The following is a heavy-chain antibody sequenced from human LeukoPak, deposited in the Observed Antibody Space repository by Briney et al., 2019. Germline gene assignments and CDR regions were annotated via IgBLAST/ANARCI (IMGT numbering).Heavy chain of an antibody. Sequence: NTAETLLLTCTVSRAPISNYYWNWVRQSPVKGLEWIGYIFSYGKPRYAFSVAGRLTVSLDTSKTQLSLELTSVTAADTAVFFCARQPSRYYDKSGYFPYYIDLWGQRDQVTVSS. J-gene: IGHJ4*02. D-gene: IGHD3-22*01. CDR2: IFSYGKP. CDR3: ARQPSRYYDKSGYFPYYIDL. V-gene: IGHV4-59*08. CDR1: RAPISNYY.